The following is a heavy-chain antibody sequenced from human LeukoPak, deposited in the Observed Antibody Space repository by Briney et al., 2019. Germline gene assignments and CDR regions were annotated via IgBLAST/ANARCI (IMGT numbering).Heavy chain of an antibody. CDR2: INPNSGGT. J-gene: IGHJ4*02. V-gene: IGHV1-2*02. Sequence: ASVKLSCKSSGYTFTGYYMHWVRQAPGQGLEWMGWINPNSGGTNYAQKFQGRVTMTRDTSISTAYMELSRLRSDDTAVYYCARDEVAAAGSLGLDYWGQGTLVTVSS. CDR1: GYTFTGYY. CDR3: ARDEVAAAGSLGLDY. D-gene: IGHD6-13*01.